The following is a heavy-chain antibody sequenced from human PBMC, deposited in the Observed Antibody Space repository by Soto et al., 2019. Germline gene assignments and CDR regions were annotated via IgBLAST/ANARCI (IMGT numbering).Heavy chain of an antibody. J-gene: IGHJ5*02. CDR3: ARGLPMIVVVITRGWFDP. CDR1: GGSFSGYY. CDR2: INHGGIT. D-gene: IGHD3-22*01. Sequence: QVQLQQWGAGLLKPSETLSLTCAVYGGSFSGYYWSWIRQPPGQGLEWIGEINHGGITNYNPSLKSRVTISVDTSKNQLSLKLNSVTAADTAVYYCARGLPMIVVVITRGWFDPWGQGTLVTVSS. V-gene: IGHV4-34*01.